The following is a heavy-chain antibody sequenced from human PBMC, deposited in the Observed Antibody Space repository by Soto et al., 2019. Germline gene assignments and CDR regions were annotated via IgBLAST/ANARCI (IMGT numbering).Heavy chain of an antibody. J-gene: IGHJ6*03. CDR1: GYTFTSYD. V-gene: IGHV1-8*01. CDR3: AKAAGFNYYYYMDV. Sequence: QVQLVQPGAEVKKPGASVKVSCKASGYTFTSYDINWVRQATGQGLEWMGWVNPNSGNTGYGKKCQGRVTMTTNTSISTAYMELSSLRSEDTAVYYCAKAAGFNYYYYMDVWGKGTTVTVSS. CDR2: VNPNSGNT. D-gene: IGHD6-13*01.